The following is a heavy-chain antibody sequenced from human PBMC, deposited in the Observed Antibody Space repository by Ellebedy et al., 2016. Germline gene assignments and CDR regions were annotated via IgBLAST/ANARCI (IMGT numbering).Heavy chain of an antibody. CDR1: GFTFSSYA. V-gene: IGHV3-23*01. D-gene: IGHD3-9*01. CDR2: ISGSGGST. CDR3: ARRGLTGPFDY. J-gene: IGHJ4*02. Sequence: GGSLRLXXAASGFTFSSYAMSWVRQAPGKGLEWVSAISGSGGSTYYADSVKGRFTISRDNSKNTLYLQMNSLRDEDTAVYYCARRGLTGPFDYWGQGTLVTVSS.